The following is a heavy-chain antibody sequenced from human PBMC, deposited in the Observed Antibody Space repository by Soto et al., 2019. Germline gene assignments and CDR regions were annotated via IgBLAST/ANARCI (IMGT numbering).Heavy chain of an antibody. V-gene: IGHV4-59*08. J-gene: IGHJ6*03. Sequence: SETLSLTCTVSGGSISSYYWSWIRQPPGKGLEWIGYIYYSGSTNYNPSLKSRVTISVDTSKNQFSLKLSSVTAADTAVYYCARQPVGRYYGSGRNYYYYYMDVWGKGTTVTVSS. D-gene: IGHD3-10*01. CDR1: GGSISSYY. CDR3: ARQPVGRYYGSGRNYYYYYMDV. CDR2: IYYSGST.